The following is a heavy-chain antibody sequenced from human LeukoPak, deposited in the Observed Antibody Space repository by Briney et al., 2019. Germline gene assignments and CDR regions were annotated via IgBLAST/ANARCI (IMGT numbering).Heavy chain of an antibody. J-gene: IGHJ4*02. D-gene: IGHD6-13*01. Sequence: ASVKVSCKASGGTFSSYDINWVRQATGQGLEWMGWMNPNSGNTGYAQKFQGRVTMTRNTSISTAYMELSSLRSEDTAVYYCATGGSSWYGPPDYWGQGTLVTVSS. CDR2: MNPNSGNT. CDR1: GGTFSSYD. CDR3: ATGGSSWYGPPDY. V-gene: IGHV1-8*01.